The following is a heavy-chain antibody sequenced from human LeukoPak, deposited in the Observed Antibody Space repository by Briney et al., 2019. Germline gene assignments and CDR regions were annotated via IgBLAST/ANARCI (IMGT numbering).Heavy chain of an antibody. CDR2: IYYSGST. D-gene: IGHD4-11*01. J-gene: IGHJ5*02. V-gene: IGHV4-61*01. CDR3: ARVLNRVTTWNRWRSSGWFDP. Sequence: SETLSLTCTVSGGSVSSGSYYWSWIRQPPGKGLEWIGYIYYSGSTNYNPSLKSRVTISVDTSKNQFSLKLSSVTAADTAVYYCARVLNRVTTWNRWRSSGWFDPWGQGTLVTVSS. CDR1: GGSVSSGSYY.